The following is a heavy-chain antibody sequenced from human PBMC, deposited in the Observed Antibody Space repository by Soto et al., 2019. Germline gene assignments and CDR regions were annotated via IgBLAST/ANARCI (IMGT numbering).Heavy chain of an antibody. D-gene: IGHD1-1*01. CDR2: ISGISSYT. CDR1: GFTFRDYY. V-gene: IGHV3-11*05. Sequence: QVQLVESGGGLVTPGGSLRLSCAASGFTFRDYYMTWIRQAPGRGLEWISFISGISSYTSYADSVKGRFTISIDNAKNSLYLQMTSLRVEDTALYYCARGANWNGGMYFDSWGQGTLVTVSS. J-gene: IGHJ4*02. CDR3: ARGANWNGGMYFDS.